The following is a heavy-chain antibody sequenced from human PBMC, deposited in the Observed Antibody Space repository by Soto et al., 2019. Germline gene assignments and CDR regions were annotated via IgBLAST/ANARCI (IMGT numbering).Heavy chain of an antibody. CDR2: ISFDGSDK. CDR1: GFTLSSNG. Sequence: ESGGGVVQPGRSLRLSCAASGFTLSSNGIHWVRQAPGKGLEWVAAISFDGSDKSYAGSVKGRFTISRDNSRNTLNLQMNSLRPEDTGVYYCAKDLSATVHHFDYWGQGTPVTVSS. V-gene: IGHV3-30*18. CDR3: AKDLSATVHHFDY. J-gene: IGHJ4*02. D-gene: IGHD6-25*01.